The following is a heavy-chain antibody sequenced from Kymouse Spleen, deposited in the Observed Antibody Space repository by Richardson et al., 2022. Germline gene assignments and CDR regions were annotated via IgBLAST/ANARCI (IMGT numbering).Heavy chain of an antibody. CDR1: GFTFSNAW. J-gene: IGHJ6*02. Sequence: EVQLVESGGGLVKPGGSLRLSCAASGFTFSNAWMSWVRQAPGKGLEWVGRIKSKTDGGTTDYAAPVKGRFTISRDDSKNTLYLQMNSLKTEDTAVYYCTTYNWNYGLPGMMDVWGQGTTVTVSS. CDR2: IKSKTDGGTT. V-gene: IGHV3-15*01. CDR3: TTYNWNYGLPGMMDV. D-gene: IGHD1-7*01.